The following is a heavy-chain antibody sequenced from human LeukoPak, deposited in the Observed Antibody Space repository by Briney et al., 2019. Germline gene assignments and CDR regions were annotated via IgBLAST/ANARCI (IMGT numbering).Heavy chain of an antibody. CDR1: GGSISSYY. Sequence: SETLSLTCTVSGGSISSYYWSWIRQPPGKGLEWIGYIYYSGSTNYNPSLKSRVTISVDTSKNQFSLKLSSVTAADTAVYYCARHFRPARRGFDYCGQGTLVTVSS. J-gene: IGHJ4*02. CDR3: ARHFRPARRGFDY. D-gene: IGHD6-6*01. CDR2: IYYSGST. V-gene: IGHV4-59*08.